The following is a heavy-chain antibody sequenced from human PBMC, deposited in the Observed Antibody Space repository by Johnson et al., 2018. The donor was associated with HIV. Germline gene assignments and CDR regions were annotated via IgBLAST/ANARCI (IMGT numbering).Heavy chain of an antibody. Sequence: VQLVESGGGLVQPGRSLRLSCRASGFTFSIYDMHWVRQTTGKGLEWVSAIGVTSDTYYADSVKGLSTISRDNSNNTLYLQMNSLRPEDTAMYYCAKDKFMFLENPVDAFDVWGLGTMVTFSS. J-gene: IGHJ3*01. V-gene: IGHV3-13*01. CDR2: IGVTSDT. CDR3: AKDKFMFLENPVDAFDV. D-gene: IGHD3-3*01. CDR1: GFTFSIYD.